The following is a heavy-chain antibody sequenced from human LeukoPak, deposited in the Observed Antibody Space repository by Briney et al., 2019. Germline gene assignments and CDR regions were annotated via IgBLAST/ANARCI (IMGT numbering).Heavy chain of an antibody. CDR1: GFTFSSFA. CDR2: ISGCGGST. CDR3: AKSGYCSGGNCFAWVDY. Sequence: GGSLRLSCAASGFTFSSFAMSWVRQSPGKGPEWVSVISGCGGSTYYADPMKGRLTISRDNFKDTLYLQMSSLRAEDTAVYYCAKSGYCSGGNCFAWVDYWGQGTLVTVSS. D-gene: IGHD2-15*01. J-gene: IGHJ4*02. V-gene: IGHV3-23*01.